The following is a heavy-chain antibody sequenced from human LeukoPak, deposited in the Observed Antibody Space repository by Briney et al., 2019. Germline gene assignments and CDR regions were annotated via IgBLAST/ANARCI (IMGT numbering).Heavy chain of an antibody. J-gene: IGHJ4*02. V-gene: IGHV3-30*02. CDR1: GFTFSSYG. D-gene: IGHD2-15*01. Sequence: PGGSLRLSCAASGFTFSSYGMHWVRQAPGKGLEWVAFIRYDGSNKYYADSVKGRFTISRDNSKNTLYLQMNSLRAEDTAVYYCAKDSLDSGWYAFVGYFDYWGQGTLVTVSS. CDR3: AKDSLDSGWYAFVGYFDY. CDR2: IRYDGSNK.